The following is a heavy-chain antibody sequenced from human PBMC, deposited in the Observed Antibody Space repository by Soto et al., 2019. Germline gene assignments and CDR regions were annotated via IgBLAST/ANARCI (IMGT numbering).Heavy chain of an antibody. V-gene: IGHV3-72*01. D-gene: IGHD3-10*01. J-gene: IGHJ4*02. CDR3: ARGGPYGPLVY. CDR2: SRNKANSYTT. Sequence: EVQLVESGGGLVQPGGSLRLSCVASGFTFSDYYMDWVRQAPGKGLEWVGRSRNKANSYTTEYAASVKGRFSISRDVSKSSLYLQTNSLKTAATAVYYCARGGPYGPLVYWGQGTLVTVSS. CDR1: GFTFSDYY.